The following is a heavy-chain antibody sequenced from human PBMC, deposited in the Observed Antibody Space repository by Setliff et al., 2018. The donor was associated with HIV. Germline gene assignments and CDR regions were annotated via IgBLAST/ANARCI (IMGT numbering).Heavy chain of an antibody. CDR2: IYWSCVT. V-gene: IGHV2-5*01. Sequence: SGPTLVNPTQTLTLTCSFSGFSLHTTGVAVGWVRQPPGKALEWLALIYWSCVTQYSPSLKNKLSIIKYTSTNQVVLTLPNVDPVDTATYYCEHTVVIAVRGMKPFDIWGPGTSVTVSS. CDR1: GFSLHTTGVA. J-gene: IGHJ3*02. CDR3: EHTVVIAVRGMKPFDI. D-gene: IGHD2-21*01.